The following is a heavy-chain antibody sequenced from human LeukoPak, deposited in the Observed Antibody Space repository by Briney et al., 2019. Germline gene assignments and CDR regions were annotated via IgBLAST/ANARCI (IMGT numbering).Heavy chain of an antibody. CDR1: GGSISSYS. CDR3: ARAPSYDFWSGYLNYFDY. D-gene: IGHD3-3*01. J-gene: IGHJ4*02. V-gene: IGHV4-59*01. CDR2: IYYSGST. Sequence: PSETLSLTCTVSGGSISSYSWSWIRQPPGKGLEWIGYIYYSGSTNYNPSLKSRVTISVDTSKNQFSLKLSSVTAADTAVYYCARAPSYDFWSGYLNYFDYWGQGTLVTVSS.